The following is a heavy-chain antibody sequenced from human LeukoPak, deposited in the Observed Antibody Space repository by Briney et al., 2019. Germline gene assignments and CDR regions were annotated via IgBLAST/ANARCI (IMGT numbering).Heavy chain of an antibody. J-gene: IGHJ5*02. CDR1: GGSISSYY. Sequence: SETLSLTCTVSGGSISSYYWSWIRQPPGKGLEWIGYIYYSGSTNYNPSLKSRVTISVDTSKNQSSLKLSSVTAADTAVYYCARGNSVIYNWFDPWGQGTLVTVSS. CDR3: ARGNSVIYNWFDP. D-gene: IGHD2-21*01. V-gene: IGHV4-59*01. CDR2: IYYSGST.